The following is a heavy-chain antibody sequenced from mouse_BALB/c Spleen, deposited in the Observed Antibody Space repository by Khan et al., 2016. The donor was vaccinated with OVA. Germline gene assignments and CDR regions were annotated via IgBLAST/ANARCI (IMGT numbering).Heavy chain of an antibody. V-gene: IGHV14-3*02. CDR1: GFNIKDTY. CDR3: ARDYWDVFAY. D-gene: IGHD4-1*01. J-gene: IGHJ3*01. Sequence: VQLQQSGTELVKPGASVKLSCTASGFNIKDTYMHWVKQRPEQGLEWIGRIDPANGNTKYDPKFQGKATMTADTSSTTAYLQLSSLTSEDTAVYYGARDYWDVFAYWGQGTLVTVSA. CDR2: IDPANGNT.